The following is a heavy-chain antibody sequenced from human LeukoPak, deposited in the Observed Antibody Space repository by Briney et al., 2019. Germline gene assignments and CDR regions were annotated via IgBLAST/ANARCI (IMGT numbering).Heavy chain of an antibody. CDR1: GGSISSGDYY. J-gene: IGHJ4*02. Sequence: SETLSLTCTVSGGSISSGDYYWSWIRQPPGKGQEWIGYIYYSGSTYYNPSLKSRVTISVDTSKNQFSLKLSSVTAADTAVYYCATRRSTVWWLIDYWGQGTLVTVSS. D-gene: IGHD5-12*01. CDR3: ATRRSTVWWLIDY. CDR2: IYYSGST. V-gene: IGHV4-30-4*08.